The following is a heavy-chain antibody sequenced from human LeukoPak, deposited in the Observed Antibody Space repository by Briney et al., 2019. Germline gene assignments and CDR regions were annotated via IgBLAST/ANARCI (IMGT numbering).Heavy chain of an antibody. J-gene: IGHJ4*02. D-gene: IGHD1-26*01. CDR3: ARGELLLRYFDW. Sequence: RASETLSLTCTVSGGSISSSSYYWGWIRQPPGKGLEWIGSIYYSGSTYYNPSLKSRVTISVDTSKNQFSLKLSSVTAADMAVYYCARGELLLRYFDWLGQGTLVTVSS. CDR2: IYYSGST. V-gene: IGHV4-39*01. CDR1: GGSISSSSYY.